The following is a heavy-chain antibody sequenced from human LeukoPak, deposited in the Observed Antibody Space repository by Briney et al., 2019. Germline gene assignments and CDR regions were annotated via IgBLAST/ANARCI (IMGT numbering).Heavy chain of an antibody. Sequence: PGGSLRLSCAASGFSISNYWMSWVRQAPGKGLEWVATINQDGGGKYYVDSVKGRFTISRDSAENSLYLQMNGLTAEDTAVYYCARDVFDYWGQGTLVTVSS. CDR2: INQDGGGK. V-gene: IGHV3-7*01. CDR3: ARDVFDY. CDR1: GFSISNYW. J-gene: IGHJ4*02.